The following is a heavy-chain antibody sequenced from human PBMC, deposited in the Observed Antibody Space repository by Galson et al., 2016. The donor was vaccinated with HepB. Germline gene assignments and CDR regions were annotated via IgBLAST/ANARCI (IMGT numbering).Heavy chain of an antibody. V-gene: IGHV3-21*01. Sequence: SLRLSCAASGFTFSSYSMSWVRQAPGKGLEWVSAISSRSTYIYDADSVKGRFTISRDNAKNSMYLQMNSLRAEDTAVYYCAAVAGTRLGIDYWGQGTLVSVSS. CDR3: AAVAGTRLGIDY. CDR2: ISSRSTYI. J-gene: IGHJ4*02. D-gene: IGHD6-19*01. CDR1: GFTFSSYS.